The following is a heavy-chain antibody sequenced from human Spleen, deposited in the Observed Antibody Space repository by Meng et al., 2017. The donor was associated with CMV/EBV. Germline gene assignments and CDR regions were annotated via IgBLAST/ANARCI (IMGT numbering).Heavy chain of an antibody. V-gene: IGHV4-4*02. J-gene: IGHJ4*02. CDR1: GGTISSSNW. Sequence: CAVSGGTISSSNWWSWVRQPPGKGLEWIGEIYHSGSTNYNPSLKSRVTISVDKSKNQFSLKLSSVTAADTAVYYCARNIRGGLRLGAWGQGTLVTVSS. CDR2: IYHSGST. CDR3: ARNIRGGLRLGA. D-gene: IGHD3-16*01.